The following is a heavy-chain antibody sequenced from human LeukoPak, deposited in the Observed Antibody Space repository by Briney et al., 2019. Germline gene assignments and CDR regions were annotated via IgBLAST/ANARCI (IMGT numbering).Heavy chain of an antibody. Sequence: GGSLRLSCAASGFTFSSYSMNWVRQAPGKGLEWVSSISSSSSYIYYADSVKGRFTISRDNAKNSLYLQMNSLRAEDTAVYYCARLAYCSSTSCYKRLDCWGQGTLVTVSS. CDR1: GFTFSSYS. D-gene: IGHD2-2*02. V-gene: IGHV3-21*01. CDR3: ARLAYCSSTSCYKRLDC. CDR2: ISSSSSYI. J-gene: IGHJ4*02.